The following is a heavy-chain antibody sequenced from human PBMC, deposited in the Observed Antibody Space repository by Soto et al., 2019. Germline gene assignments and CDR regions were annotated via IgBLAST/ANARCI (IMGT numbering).Heavy chain of an antibody. J-gene: IGHJ4*02. Sequence: EVQLVESGGGLVQPGGSLGLSCAASGFTFSHSGMIWVRQAPGKGLEWLSYISPNSDSVHYAKSVRGRFSISRDNARDSLYLQMKSLKDDDMAVYYCATVDGRTEPTMVFDYWGQGILVTVSS. V-gene: IGHV3-48*02. CDR2: ISPNSDSV. D-gene: IGHD2-8*01. CDR1: GFTFSHSG. CDR3: ATVDGRTEPTMVFDY.